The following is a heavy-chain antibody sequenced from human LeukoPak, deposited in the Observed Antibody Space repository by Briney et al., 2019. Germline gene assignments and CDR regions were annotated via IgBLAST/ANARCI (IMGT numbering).Heavy chain of an antibody. D-gene: IGHD3-10*01. CDR1: GGTFSIYA. J-gene: IGHJ6*03. V-gene: IGHV1-69*13. Sequence: GASVKVSCKASGGTFSIYAISWVRQAPGQGLEWMGGIIPIFGTANYAQKFQGRVTITADESTSTAYMELSSLRSEDTAVYYCARDSRVTRGFGEPVYYYMDVWGKGTTVTISS. CDR2: IIPIFGTA. CDR3: ARDSRVTRGFGEPVYYYMDV.